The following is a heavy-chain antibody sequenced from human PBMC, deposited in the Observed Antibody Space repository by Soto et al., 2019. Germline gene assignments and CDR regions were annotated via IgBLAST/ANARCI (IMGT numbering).Heavy chain of an antibody. D-gene: IGHD2-15*01. V-gene: IGHV3-7*01. J-gene: IGHJ4*02. CDR2: IKQDGSEK. CDR1: GFTFSSYW. CDR3: ARGTVVAPGYFDY. Sequence: EVQLVESGGGLVQPGGSLRLSCAASGFTFSSYWMSWVRQAPGKGLEWVANIKQDGSEKYYVDSVKGRFTISRDNAKNSLYLQMNSLRAEDTAVYYCARGTVVAPGYFDYWGQGTLVTVSS.